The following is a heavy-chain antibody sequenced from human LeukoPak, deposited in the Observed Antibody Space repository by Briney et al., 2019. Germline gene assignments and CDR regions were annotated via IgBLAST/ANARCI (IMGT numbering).Heavy chain of an antibody. V-gene: IGHV4-61*01. D-gene: IGHD3-10*01. Sequence: PSQTLSLTCIVSGGSISRGSYYWNWIRQPPGKGLEWIGYIYYSGSTNYNPSLKSRVTISVDTSKNQFSLKLSSATAADTAVYYCAREYYYGSGSYYYYYGMDVWGQGTTVTVSS. CDR2: IYYSGST. CDR1: GGSISRGSYY. CDR3: AREYYYGSGSYYYYYGMDV. J-gene: IGHJ6*02.